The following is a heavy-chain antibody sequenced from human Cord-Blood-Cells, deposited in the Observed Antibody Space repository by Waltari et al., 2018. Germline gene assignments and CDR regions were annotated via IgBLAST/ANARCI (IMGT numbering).Heavy chain of an antibody. D-gene: IGHD3-3*01. Sequence: GRSLRLSCAASGFTFSSYGMHWVRQAPGKGLEWVAVISYDGSNKYYADSVKGRFTISRDNSKNTLYLQMNSLRAEDTAVYYCAKVLRFLEWLSTDYYYGMDVWGQGTTVTVSS. J-gene: IGHJ6*02. CDR3: AKVLRFLEWLSTDYYYGMDV. CDR1: GFTFSSYG. V-gene: IGHV3-30*18. CDR2: ISYDGSNK.